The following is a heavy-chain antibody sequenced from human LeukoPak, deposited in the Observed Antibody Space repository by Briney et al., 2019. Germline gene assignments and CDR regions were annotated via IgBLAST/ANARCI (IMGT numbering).Heavy chain of an antibody. CDR3: ARERVGAPFDY. CDR1: GYTFTSYG. J-gene: IGHJ4*02. V-gene: IGHV1-18*01. D-gene: IGHD1-26*01. Sequence: ASVKVSCKASGYTFTSYGISWVRQAPGQGLEWMGWISAYNGNTNYAQKLQGRVTMTTDTSTSTAYMELSRLRSDDTAVYYCARERVGAPFDYWGQGTLVTVSS. CDR2: ISAYNGNT.